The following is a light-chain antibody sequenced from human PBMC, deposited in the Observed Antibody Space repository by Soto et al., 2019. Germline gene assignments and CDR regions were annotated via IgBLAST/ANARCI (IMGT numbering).Light chain of an antibody. J-gene: IGKJ1*01. CDR2: GAS. Sequence: EIVMTQSPATLSVSPGERATLSCRASQSVSSNLAWYQQKPGQATRLLIYGASTRATGIPARFSGSGSGTEFTLTISSLQSEDFAVYYWQQYNNGPPWTFGQGTKVEIK. V-gene: IGKV3-15*01. CDR1: QSVSSN. CDR3: QQYNNGPPWT.